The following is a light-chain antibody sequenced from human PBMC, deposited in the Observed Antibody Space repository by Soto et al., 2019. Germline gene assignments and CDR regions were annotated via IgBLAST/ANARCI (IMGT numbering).Light chain of an antibody. CDR1: QSVSSN. J-gene: IGKJ5*01. CDR2: GAS. CDR3: QQYNNWPLT. Sequence: EIVLTQYHATLAAVLVERPPLXFRASQSVSSNLAWYQQKPGQAPRLLIYGASTRATGIPARFSGSGSGTEFALTISSPQSEDFAVYYCQQYNNWPLTFGQGTRLET. V-gene: IGKV3-15*01.